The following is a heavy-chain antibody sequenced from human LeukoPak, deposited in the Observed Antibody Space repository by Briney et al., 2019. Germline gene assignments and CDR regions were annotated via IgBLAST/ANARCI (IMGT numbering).Heavy chain of an antibody. Sequence: GASVKVSCKASGYTFTSYYMHWVRQAPGQGLEWMGIINPSGGSTSYAQKFQGRVTMTRDTSTSTVYMELSSLRSEDTAVYYCASRIKNYYDSSGPEYYFDYWGQGTLVTVSS. J-gene: IGHJ4*02. V-gene: IGHV1-46*01. CDR2: INPSGGST. D-gene: IGHD3-22*01. CDR3: ASRIKNYYDSSGPEYYFDY. CDR1: GYTFTSYY.